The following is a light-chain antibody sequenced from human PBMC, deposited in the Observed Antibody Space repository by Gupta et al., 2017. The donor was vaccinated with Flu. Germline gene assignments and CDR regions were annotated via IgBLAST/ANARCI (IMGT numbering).Light chain of an antibody. V-gene: IGKV1-5*03. J-gene: IGKJ2*01. CDR3: QHYDSYPVT. CDR2: KAS. Sequence: DIEMTQSPSTLSASVGDRVTITCRASQSISSSLAWYQQKAGQAPKLLIYKASTLESGVPSRFSGSGSGTEFTLTISGLQPDDFASYYCQHYDSYPVTFGPGTKLEIK. CDR1: QSISSS.